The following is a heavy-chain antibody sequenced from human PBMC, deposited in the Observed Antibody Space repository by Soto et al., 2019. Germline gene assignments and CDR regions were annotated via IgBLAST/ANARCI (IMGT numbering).Heavy chain of an antibody. J-gene: IGHJ4*02. D-gene: IGHD7-27*01. Sequence: EVQLVESGGGLIQPGASLRLSCAASGFTFSSYWMHWIRQAPGKGLVWVSRVSGDGSSTVYANSVEGRFTISRDNAKNTFYLQMNSLSDEDTAVYYCARGRPNFSSFDSWGQGTLVAVSS. CDR3: ARGRPNFSSFDS. V-gene: IGHV3-74*01. CDR1: GFTFSSYW. CDR2: VSGDGSST.